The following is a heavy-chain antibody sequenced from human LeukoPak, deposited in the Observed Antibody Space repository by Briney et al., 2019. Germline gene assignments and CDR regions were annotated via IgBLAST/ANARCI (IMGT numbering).Heavy chain of an antibody. CDR2: INAGNGNT. Sequence: ASVKVSCMASGYRFTSYAMHWVRQAPGQRLEWMGWINAGNGNTKYSQKFQGRVTITRDTSASTAYMELSSLRSEDTAVYYCARDLKQGAFDIWGQGTMVTVSS. CDR3: ARDLKQGAFDI. V-gene: IGHV1-3*01. CDR1: GYRFTSYA. J-gene: IGHJ3*02.